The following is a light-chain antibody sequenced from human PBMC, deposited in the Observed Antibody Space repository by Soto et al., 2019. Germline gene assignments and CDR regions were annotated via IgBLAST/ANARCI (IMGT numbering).Light chain of an antibody. CDR1: QTITSNF. J-gene: IGKJ2*01. CDR3: QQYASSVSYT. CDR2: GVS. Sequence: EIALTQSPGTLSLSPGERATLSCRASQTITSNFLAWYQQKPGLAPRLLIYGVSSRATDIPDRFSGTGSGIDFTLTISRLEPEDFAVYYCQQYASSVSYTFGQGTKLEIK. V-gene: IGKV3-20*01.